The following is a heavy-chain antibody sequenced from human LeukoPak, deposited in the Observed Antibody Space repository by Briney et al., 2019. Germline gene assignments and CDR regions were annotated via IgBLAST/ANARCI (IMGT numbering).Heavy chain of an antibody. J-gene: IGHJ4*02. D-gene: IGHD2-15*01. Sequence: SETLSLTCTVSGGSISSSSYYWGWIRQPPGKGLEWIGSIYYSGSTYYNPSLKSRVTISVDTSKNQFSLELSSVTAADTAVYYCARGYFPHPDYWGQGTLVTVSS. CDR3: ARGYFPHPDY. CDR1: GGSISSSSYY. V-gene: IGHV4-39*01. CDR2: IYYSGST.